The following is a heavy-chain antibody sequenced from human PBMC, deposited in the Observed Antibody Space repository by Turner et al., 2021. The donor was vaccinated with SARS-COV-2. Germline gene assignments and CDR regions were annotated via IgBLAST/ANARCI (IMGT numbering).Heavy chain of an antibody. CDR1: GGSLSGYY. D-gene: IGHD3-3*01. CDR2: VHPYGTT. J-gene: IGHJ4*02. V-gene: IGHV4-34*01. CDR3: ARGDDPRKSGVV. Sequence: QVQLQQWGAGSLKPSETLSLICAVNGGSLSGYYWTWIRQPPGKGLEWSGQVHPYGTTYNNPSLKSRVSMSVDTSKNQFSLNLNSVTAADTAFYYCARGDDPRKSGVVWGQGTLVTVSS.